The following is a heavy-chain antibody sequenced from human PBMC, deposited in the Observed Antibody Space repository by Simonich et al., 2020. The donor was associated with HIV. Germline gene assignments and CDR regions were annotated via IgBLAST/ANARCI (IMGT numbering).Heavy chain of an antibody. V-gene: IGHV3-48*01. J-gene: IGHJ4*02. CDR1: GFTFSSFA. CDR3: ARGKGPPDY. Sequence: EVQLVESGGGVVRPGGSLRLSCAASGFTFSSFAMNWVRQAPWNVLECVSIISSFNSSIYYADSVKVRFTVSRDNAKNSLYLQINSLGAEDTAVYCCARGKGPPDYWGQGTLVTVSS. CDR2: ISSFNSSI.